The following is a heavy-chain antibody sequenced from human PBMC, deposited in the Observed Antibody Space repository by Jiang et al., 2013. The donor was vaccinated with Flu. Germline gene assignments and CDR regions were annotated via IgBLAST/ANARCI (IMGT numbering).Heavy chain of an antibody. CDR1: GGSINRYY. Sequence: VQLVESGPGLVKPSETLSLTCTVSGGSINRYYWTWIRQTPEKGLEWIGHIFSSGNTNFNPALRSRLTMSVDTSMNQFSLKLSSLTAADTAIYYCARSRVEDHFPPSVYQLEPFDYWGQGILVTVSS. J-gene: IGHJ4*02. V-gene: IGHV4-59*01. CDR2: IFSSGNT. D-gene: IGHD3-3*01. CDR3: ARSRVEDHFPPSVYQLEPFDY.